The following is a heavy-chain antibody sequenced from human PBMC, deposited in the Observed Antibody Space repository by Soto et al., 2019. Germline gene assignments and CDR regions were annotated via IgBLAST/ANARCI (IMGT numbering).Heavy chain of an antibody. CDR3: ARGGPPRRFLVPGMDV. V-gene: IGHV3-21*01. CDR1: GFTFSSYS. Sequence: EVQLLESGGGLVQPGGSLRLSCAASGFTFSSYSMNWVRQAPGKGLEWVSSISSSSSYIYYADSVKGRFTISRDNAKNSLYLQKNSLRAEDTAVYYCARGGPPRRFLVPGMDVWGQGTTVTVSS. CDR2: ISSSSSYI. D-gene: IGHD3-3*01. J-gene: IGHJ6*02.